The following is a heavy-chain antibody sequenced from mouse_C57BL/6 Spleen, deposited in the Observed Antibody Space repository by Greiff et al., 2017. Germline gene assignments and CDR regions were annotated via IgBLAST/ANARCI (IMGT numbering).Heavy chain of an antibody. Sequence: VQLQESGAELVRPGASVTLSCKASGYTFTDYEMHWVKQTPVHGLEWIGAIDPETGGTSYNQKFTGKAILTADKSSCTAYMELRSRISEDAAVYYCTRGRDYVRFAYWGQGTLVTVSA. J-gene: IGHJ3*01. CDR2: IDPETGGT. CDR1: GYTFTDYE. V-gene: IGHV1-15*01. CDR3: TRGRDYVRFAY. D-gene: IGHD2-4*01.